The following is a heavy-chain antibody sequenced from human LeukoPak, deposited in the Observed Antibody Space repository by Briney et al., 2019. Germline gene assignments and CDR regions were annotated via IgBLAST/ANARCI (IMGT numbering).Heavy chain of an antibody. CDR1: GFTFSSYG. CDR3: ARDLTTLYYFDY. D-gene: IGHD4-11*01. J-gene: IGHJ4*02. Sequence: GRSLRLFCAASGFTFSSYGMHWVRQAPGKGLEWVAVIWYDGSNKYYADSVKGRFTISRDNSKNTLYLQMNSLRAEDTAVYYCARDLTTLYYFDYWGQGTLVTVSS. CDR2: IWYDGSNK. V-gene: IGHV3-33*01.